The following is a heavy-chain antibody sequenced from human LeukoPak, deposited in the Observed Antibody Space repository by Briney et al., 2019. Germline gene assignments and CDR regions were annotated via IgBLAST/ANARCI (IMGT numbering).Heavy chain of an antibody. D-gene: IGHD6-6*01. CDR1: GGTFSSYA. CDR3: ARARIAARRAFDI. CDR2: IIPIFGTA. J-gene: IGHJ3*02. Sequence: SVKVSCKASGGTFSSYAISWVRQAPGQGLEWMGRIIPIFGTANYAQKFQGRVTITTDESTSTAYMELSSLRSEDTAVYHCARARIAARRAFDIWGQGTMVTVSS. V-gene: IGHV1-69*05.